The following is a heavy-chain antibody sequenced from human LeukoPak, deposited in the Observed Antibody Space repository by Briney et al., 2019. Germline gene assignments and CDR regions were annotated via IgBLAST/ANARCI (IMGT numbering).Heavy chain of an antibody. CDR2: ISGSGGST. J-gene: IGHJ4*02. Sequence: GGSLRLSCAASGLTFSSYSMSWVRQAPGKGLEWVSAISGSGGSTYYADSVKGRFTISRDNSKNTLYLQMNSLRAEDTAVYYCAKASGFGELLTYFDYWGQGTLVTVSS. V-gene: IGHV3-23*01. D-gene: IGHD3-10*01. CDR1: GLTFSSYS. CDR3: AKASGFGELLTYFDY.